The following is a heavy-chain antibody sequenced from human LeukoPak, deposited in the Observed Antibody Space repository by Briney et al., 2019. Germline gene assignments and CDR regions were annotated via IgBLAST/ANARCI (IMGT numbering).Heavy chain of an antibody. CDR2: IYTSGST. Sequence: PSETLSLTCTVSGGSISSYYWSWIRQPAGKGLEWIGRIYTSGSTNYNPSLKSRVTISVDKSKNQFSLKLSSVTAADTAVYYCASVTVRGPKGAFDIWGQGTMVTVSS. J-gene: IGHJ3*02. V-gene: IGHV4-4*07. CDR3: ASVTVRGPKGAFDI. D-gene: IGHD3-10*01. CDR1: GGSISSYY.